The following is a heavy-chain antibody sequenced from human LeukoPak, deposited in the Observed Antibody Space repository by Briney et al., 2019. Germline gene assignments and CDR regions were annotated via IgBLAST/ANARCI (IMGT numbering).Heavy chain of an antibody. Sequence: SHSLSLTYAISVDSVPRNSDTWNWIRQSPSRGGEWLDRTYYRSTWYNDYAVSVRGRITVNPDTSKNQFSLRLNSVTPEDTAVYYCARRLTQYDCFDPWGQGILVTVSS. D-gene: IGHD2-2*01. CDR2: TYYRSTWYN. CDR1: VDSVPRNSDT. J-gene: IGHJ5*02. CDR3: ARRLTQYDCFDP. V-gene: IGHV6-1*01.